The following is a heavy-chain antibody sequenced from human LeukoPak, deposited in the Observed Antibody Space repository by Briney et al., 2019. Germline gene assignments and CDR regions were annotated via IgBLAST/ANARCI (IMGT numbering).Heavy chain of an antibody. D-gene: IGHD1-26*01. CDR1: GYTFTSYD. Sequence: ASVKVSCKASGYTFTSYDINWVRQATGQGLEWMGWMNPNSGNTGYAQKLQGRVTMTRSTSINTAYMELNSLTSEDTAVYYCARSSVGARRRIDYWGQGSLVTVSS. CDR2: MNPNSGNT. CDR3: ARSSVGARRRIDY. J-gene: IGHJ4*02. V-gene: IGHV1-8*01.